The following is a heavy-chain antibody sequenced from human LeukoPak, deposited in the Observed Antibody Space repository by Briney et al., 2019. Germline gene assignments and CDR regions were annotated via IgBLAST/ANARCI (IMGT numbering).Heavy chain of an antibody. CDR3: ARGARKGDDYGGFFDY. Sequence: GGSLRLSCAASGFTFTNYAVHWVRQAPGKGLEWVAVISYDGSHKYYADSVKGRFTISRDNSKSTLYLQMNSLRAEDTAVYYCARGARKGDDYGGFFDYWGQGTLVTVSS. J-gene: IGHJ4*02. D-gene: IGHD4-23*01. CDR2: ISYDGSHK. V-gene: IGHV3-30*04. CDR1: GFTFTNYA.